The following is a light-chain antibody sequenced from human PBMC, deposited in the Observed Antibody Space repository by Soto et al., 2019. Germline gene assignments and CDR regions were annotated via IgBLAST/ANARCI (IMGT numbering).Light chain of an antibody. CDR1: SSDVGVYNY. Sequence: QSVLTQPPSASGSPGQSVTISCTGTSSDVGVYNYVSWYQQHPGKAPKLIICEVSERPSGVPDRFSGSKSGNTASLTVSGHQAEDEADYYCSSYAGSNNLVFGGGPKLTVL. V-gene: IGLV2-8*01. CDR2: EVS. J-gene: IGLJ2*01. CDR3: SSYAGSNNLV.